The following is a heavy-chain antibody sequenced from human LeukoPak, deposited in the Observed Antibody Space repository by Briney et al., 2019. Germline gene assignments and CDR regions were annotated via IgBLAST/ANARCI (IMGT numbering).Heavy chain of an antibody. CDR3: ARRYSGSYYSEDYYYYYMDV. Sequence: PGGSLRLSCAASGFNFEDHGMSWVRQTPGKGLEWVSGINWNGGSTGYGDSVKGRFTISRDNAKNSLYMQMNSLKAEDTALYYCARRYSGSYYSEDYYYYYMDVWGKGTTVTVSS. CDR2: INWNGGST. J-gene: IGHJ6*03. D-gene: IGHD1-26*01. V-gene: IGHV3-20*04. CDR1: GFNFEDHG.